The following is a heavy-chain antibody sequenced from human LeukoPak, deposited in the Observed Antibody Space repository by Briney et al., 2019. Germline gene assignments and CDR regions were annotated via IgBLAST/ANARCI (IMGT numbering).Heavy chain of an antibody. CDR1: GYTLTKLS. CDR3: ATGGYSGSYYFDY. CDR2: FDPEDGET. D-gene: IGHD1-26*01. Sequence: GASVKVSCKVSGYTLTKLSMHWVRQAPGKGLEWMGGFDPEDGETIYAQKFQGRVTMTEDTSADTAYMELSSLRSEDTAVYYCATGGYSGSYYFDYWGQGTLVTVSS. V-gene: IGHV1-24*01. J-gene: IGHJ4*02.